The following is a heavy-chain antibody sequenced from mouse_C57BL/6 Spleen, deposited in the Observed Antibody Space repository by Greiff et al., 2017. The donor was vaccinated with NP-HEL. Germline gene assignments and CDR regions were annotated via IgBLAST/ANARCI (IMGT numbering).Heavy chain of an antibody. D-gene: IGHD1-1*01. CDR2: IDPSDSYT. CDR3: ARPYGGSSRYAMDY. Sequence: QVQLKQPGAELVMPGASVKLSCKASGYTFTGYWMHWVKQRPGQGLEWIGEIDPSDSYTNYNQKFKGKSTLTVDKSSSTAYMQLSSLTSEDSAVYYCARPYGGSSRYAMDYWGQGTSVTVSS. V-gene: IGHV1-69*01. CDR1: GYTFTGYW. J-gene: IGHJ4*01.